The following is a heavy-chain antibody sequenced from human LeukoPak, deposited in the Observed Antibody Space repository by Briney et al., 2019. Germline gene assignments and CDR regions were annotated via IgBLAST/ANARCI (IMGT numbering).Heavy chain of an antibody. CDR1: GGSVSNYY. D-gene: IGHD2-21*02. J-gene: IGHJ6*03. CDR3: ARDLRRRVTAIGYGPREYYYYMDV. Sequence: SETLSLTCTVSGGSVSNYYWSWIRQSPGKGLEWIGYIYYTETSYNPSLKSRVTISADTSKNQFSLKLSSVTAADTAVYYCARDLRRRVTAIGYGPREYYYYMDVWGKGTTVTISS. CDR2: IYYTET. V-gene: IGHV4-59*02.